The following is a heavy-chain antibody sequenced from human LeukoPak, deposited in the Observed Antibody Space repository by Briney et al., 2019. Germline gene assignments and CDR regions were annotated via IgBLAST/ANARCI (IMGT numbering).Heavy chain of an antibody. Sequence: SETLSLTCTVSGGSISSYYWSWIRQPPGKGLEWIGYIYYSGNTNYNPSLKSRVTISVDTSKNQFSLKLSSVTAADTAVYYCARHSGRYYYDTANPYYFDYWGQGTLVTVSS. V-gene: IGHV4-59*08. CDR3: ARHSGRYYYDTANPYYFDY. J-gene: IGHJ4*02. CDR1: GGSISSYY. D-gene: IGHD3-22*01. CDR2: IYYSGNT.